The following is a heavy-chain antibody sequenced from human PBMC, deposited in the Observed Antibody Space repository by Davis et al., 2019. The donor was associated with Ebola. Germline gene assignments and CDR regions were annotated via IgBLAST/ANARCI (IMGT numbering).Heavy chain of an antibody. J-gene: IGHJ4*02. CDR3: ARKYSGYDYPRY. D-gene: IGHD5-12*01. V-gene: IGHV4-61*01. CDR1: GGSVSSGSYY. CDR2: INHSGST. Sequence: MPSETLSLTCTVSGGSVSSGSYYWSWIRQPPGKGLEWIGEINHSGSTNYNPSLKSRVTISVDTSKNQFSLKLSSVTAADTAVYYCARKYSGYDYPRYWGQGTLVTVSS.